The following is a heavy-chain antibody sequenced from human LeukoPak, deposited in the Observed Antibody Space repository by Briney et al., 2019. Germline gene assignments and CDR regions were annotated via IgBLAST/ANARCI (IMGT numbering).Heavy chain of an antibody. V-gene: IGHV3-21*01. CDR3: AKDRWLRLFDY. CDR2: ISSSSSYI. Sequence: GGSLRLSCAASGFTFSSYSMNWVRQAPGKGLEWVSSISSSSSYIYYADSVKGRFTISRDNAKNSLYLQMNSLRAEDTAVYYCAKDRWLRLFDYWGQGTLVTVSS. CDR1: GFTFSSYS. J-gene: IGHJ4*02. D-gene: IGHD5-12*01.